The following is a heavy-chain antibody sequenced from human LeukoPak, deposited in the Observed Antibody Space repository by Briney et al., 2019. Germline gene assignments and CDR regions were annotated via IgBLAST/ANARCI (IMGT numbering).Heavy chain of an antibody. Sequence: GGSLRLSCAASGFTFNQYVIHWARQAPGKGLEWVAVISNDGITRFYATSVKGRCTIPRDDSKNTVYLQLSSLRVEDTAVYYCVREGYYDSGGPFSGYFDYWGRGDLVTVSS. CDR1: GFTFNQYV. CDR3: VREGYYDSGGPFSGYFDY. J-gene: IGHJ4*02. V-gene: IGHV3-30*04. D-gene: IGHD3-22*01. CDR2: ISNDGITR.